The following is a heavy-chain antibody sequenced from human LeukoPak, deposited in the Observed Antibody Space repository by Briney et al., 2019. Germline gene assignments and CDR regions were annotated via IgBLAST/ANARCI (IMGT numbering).Heavy chain of an antibody. Sequence: SETLSLTCTVSGYSISSGFYWGWIRQSPEKGLEWIGSIYRSGSTYYSPSLKSRVAISVDTSKNQFSLRLSSVTAADTAVYYCARAVGSGWYCFDYWGPGALVAVSS. CDR1: GYSISSGFY. V-gene: IGHV4-38-2*02. D-gene: IGHD6-19*01. CDR3: ARAVGSGWYCFDY. CDR2: IYRSGST. J-gene: IGHJ4*01.